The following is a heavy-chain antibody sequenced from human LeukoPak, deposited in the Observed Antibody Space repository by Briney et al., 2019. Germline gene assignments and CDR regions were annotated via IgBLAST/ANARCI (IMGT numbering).Heavy chain of an antibody. Sequence: SVKVSCKASGGTFISYAISWVRQAPGQGLEWMGRIIPIFGIANYAQKFQGRVTITADKSTSTACMELSSLRSEDTAVYYCARNYGSGTGWFDPWGQGTLVTVSS. CDR1: GGTFISYA. CDR3: ARNYGSGTGWFDP. D-gene: IGHD3-10*01. CDR2: IIPIFGIA. J-gene: IGHJ5*02. V-gene: IGHV1-69*04.